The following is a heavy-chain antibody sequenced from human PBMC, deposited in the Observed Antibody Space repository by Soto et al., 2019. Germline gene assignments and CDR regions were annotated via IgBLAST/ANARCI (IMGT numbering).Heavy chain of an antibody. D-gene: IGHD2-15*01. J-gene: IGHJ4*02. V-gene: IGHV3-30*04. CDR3: AREGYCSGGSCYSFDY. CDR2: ISYDGSNK. Sequence: GGSLRLSCAASGFTFSSYAMHWVRQAPGKGLEWVAVISYDGSNKYYADSVKGRFTISRDNSKNTLYLQMNSLRAEDTAVYYCAREGYCSGGSCYSFDYRGQGTLVTVSS. CDR1: GFTFSSYA.